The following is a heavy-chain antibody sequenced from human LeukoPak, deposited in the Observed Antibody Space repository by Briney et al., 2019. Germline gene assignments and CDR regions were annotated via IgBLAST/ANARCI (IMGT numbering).Heavy chain of an antibody. CDR3: ARGDLLEMATITTSYGMDV. V-gene: IGHV1-69*04. CDR2: IIPILGIA. CDR1: GYTFTAYY. D-gene: IGHD5-24*01. J-gene: IGHJ6*02. Sequence: ASVEVSCKASGYTFTAYYMHWVRQAPGQGLEWMGRIIPILGIANYAQKFQGRVTITADKSTSTAYMELSSLRSEDTAVYYCARGDLLEMATITTSYGMDVWGQGTTVTVSS.